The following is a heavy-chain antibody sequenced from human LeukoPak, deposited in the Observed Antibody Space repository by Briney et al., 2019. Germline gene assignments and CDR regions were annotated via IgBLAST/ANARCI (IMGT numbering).Heavy chain of an antibody. Sequence: GGSLRLSCAASGFTFDDYAMHWVRQAPGKGLEWVSGISWNSGGIGYADSVKGRFTISRDNAKNSLYLQMNSLSAEDTALYYCAKDGGAGSSSWPDAFDIWGQGTMVTVSS. J-gene: IGHJ3*02. CDR2: ISWNSGGI. D-gene: IGHD6-13*01. CDR3: AKDGGAGSSSWPDAFDI. V-gene: IGHV3-9*01. CDR1: GFTFDDYA.